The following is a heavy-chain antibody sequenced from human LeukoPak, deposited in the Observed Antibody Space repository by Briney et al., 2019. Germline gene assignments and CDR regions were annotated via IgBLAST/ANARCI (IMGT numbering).Heavy chain of an antibody. V-gene: IGHV4-59*07. J-gene: IGHJ4*02. CDR3: ARGADSSGYYSIYYFDY. Sequence: SDPLSLTCTLSGGSISSYYWNWLRQPPGKGLEGIAYIYYSESTNYNPSLKSRVTISVDTSKNQFSLKLSSVTAADTAVYYCARGADSSGYYSIYYFDYWGQGILVTASS. CDR2: IYYSEST. CDR1: GGSISSYY. D-gene: IGHD3-22*01.